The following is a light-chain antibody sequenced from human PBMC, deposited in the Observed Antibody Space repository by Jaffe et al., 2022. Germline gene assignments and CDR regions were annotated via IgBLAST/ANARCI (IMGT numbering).Light chain of an antibody. CDR1: RGDVGGYNF. Sequence: QSALTQPPSASGSPGQSVTISCTGTRGDVGGYNFVSWYQQYPGKAPKLMIYEVTKRPSGVPDRFSGSKSGNTASLTVSGLQAEDEAEYYCSSSVGGNNLWVFGGGTTLTVL. CDR3: SSSVGGNNLWV. CDR2: EVT. J-gene: IGLJ3*02. V-gene: IGLV2-8*01.